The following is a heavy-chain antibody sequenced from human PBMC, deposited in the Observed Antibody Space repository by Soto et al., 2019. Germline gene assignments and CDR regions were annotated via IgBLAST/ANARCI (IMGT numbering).Heavy chain of an antibody. D-gene: IGHD6-13*01. CDR1: GDSVSSNSAA. V-gene: IGHV6-1*01. CDR3: ARVVSEAAAGTDWFDP. J-gene: IGHJ5*02. Sequence: SPTLSLTCAISGDSVSSNSAAWNWIRQSPSRGLEWLGRTYYRSKWYNDYAVSVKSRITINPDTSKNQFSLQLNSVTPEDTAVYYCARVVSEAAAGTDWFDPWGQGTLVTVSS. CDR2: TYYRSKWYN.